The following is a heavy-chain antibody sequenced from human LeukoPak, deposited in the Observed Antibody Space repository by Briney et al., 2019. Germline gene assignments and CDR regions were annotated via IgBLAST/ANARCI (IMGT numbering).Heavy chain of an antibody. J-gene: IGHJ4*02. CDR1: GGSISSYY. Sequence: SETLSLTCTVSGGSISSYYWSWIRQPPGKGLEWIGYIYYSGSTYYNPSLKSRVTISVDTSKNQFSLKLSSVTAADTAVYYCARDGGGTIDYWGQGTLVTVSS. V-gene: IGHV4-59*12. CDR2: IYYSGST. D-gene: IGHD2-15*01. CDR3: ARDGGGTIDY.